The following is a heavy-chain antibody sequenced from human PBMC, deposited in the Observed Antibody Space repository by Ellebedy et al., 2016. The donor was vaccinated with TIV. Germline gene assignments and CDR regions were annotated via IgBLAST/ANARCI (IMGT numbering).Heavy chain of an antibody. D-gene: IGHD2/OR15-2a*01. V-gene: IGHV3-74*01. CDR2: IYGDGSST. Sequence: GESLKISCAASGFTFSGYWMHWVRPAPGKGLVGVSRIYGDGSSTSYADSVKGRFTLSRDNSKNTLYLQMNSLRAEDTAVYYCAKVSFEGSRRDYWGQGTLVTVSS. J-gene: IGHJ4*02. CDR1: GFTFSGYW. CDR3: AKVSFEGSRRDY.